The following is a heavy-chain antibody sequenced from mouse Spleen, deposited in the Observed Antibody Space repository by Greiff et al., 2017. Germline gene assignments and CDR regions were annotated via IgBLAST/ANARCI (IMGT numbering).Heavy chain of an antibody. Sequence: EVMLVESGGGLVKPGGSLKLSCAASGFTFSSYAMSWVRQTPEKRLEWVATISSGGSYTYYPDSVKGRFTISRDNAKNTLYLQMSSLRSEDTAMYYCARRAYYYGSSPWYFDVWGAGTTVTVSS. V-gene: IGHV5-9-1*01. CDR3: ARRAYYYGSSPWYFDV. CDR2: ISSGGSYT. J-gene: IGHJ1*01. CDR1: GFTFSSYA. D-gene: IGHD1-1*01.